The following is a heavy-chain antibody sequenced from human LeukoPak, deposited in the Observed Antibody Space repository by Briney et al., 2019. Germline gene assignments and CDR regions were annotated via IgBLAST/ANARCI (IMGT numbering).Heavy chain of an antibody. V-gene: IGHV3-23*01. J-gene: IGHJ4*02. CDR1: GFTFSTYA. D-gene: IGHD3/OR15-3a*01. CDR2: LSGSGSST. CDR3: AKVLGRGLVIGPLDFDS. Sequence: AGGSLRLSCAASGFTFSTYAMSWVRQAPGKGLEWVTALSGSGSSTYYADSVKGRFTISRDNSKNTLSLQMNSLRAEDTAVYYCAKVLGRGLVIGPLDFDSWGQGTLVTVSS.